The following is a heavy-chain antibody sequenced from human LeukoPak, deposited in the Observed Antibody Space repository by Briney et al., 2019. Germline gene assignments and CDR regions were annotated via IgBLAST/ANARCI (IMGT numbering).Heavy chain of an antibody. J-gene: IGHJ4*02. V-gene: IGHV4-34*01. CDR1: GGSFSGYY. Sequence: SETLSLTCAVYGGSFSGYYWSWIRQPPGKGLEWIGEINHSGSTNYNPSLKSRVTISVDTSTNQISLQLTSLTAADTAVYFCAXXTTKGYYXDSSGYYTKWGQGTLVTVSS. CDR3: AXXTTKGYYXDSSGYYTK. D-gene: IGHD3-22*01. CDR2: INHSGST.